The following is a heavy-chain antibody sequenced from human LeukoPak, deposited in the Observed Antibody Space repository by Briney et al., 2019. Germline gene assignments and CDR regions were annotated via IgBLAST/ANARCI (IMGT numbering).Heavy chain of an antibody. D-gene: IGHD6-13*01. Sequence: GSLRLSCAASGFSFSSYWMSWVRQAPGKGLEWVANIKEDGSEKYYVDSVKGRFTISRDNAKYSLYLQMNSLRAEDTAVYYCARDIGRSSWSDYWGQGTLVTVSS. J-gene: IGHJ4*02. CDR1: GFSFSSYW. V-gene: IGHV3-7*01. CDR3: ARDIGRSSWSDY. CDR2: IKEDGSEK.